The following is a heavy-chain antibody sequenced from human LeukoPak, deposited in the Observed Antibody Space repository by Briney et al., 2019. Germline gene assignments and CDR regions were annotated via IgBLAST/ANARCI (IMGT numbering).Heavy chain of an antibody. CDR1: GGTFSSYA. J-gene: IGHJ4*02. D-gene: IGHD6-13*01. Sequence: SVKVSCKASGGTFSSYAISWVRQAPGQGLEWMGGIIPIFGTANYAQKFQGRVTITADESTSTAYMELSSLRSEDTAVYYCARGSDGYSSSWYLDYWGQGTLVTVSS. CDR2: IIPIFGTA. CDR3: ARGSDGYSSSWYLDY. V-gene: IGHV1-69*13.